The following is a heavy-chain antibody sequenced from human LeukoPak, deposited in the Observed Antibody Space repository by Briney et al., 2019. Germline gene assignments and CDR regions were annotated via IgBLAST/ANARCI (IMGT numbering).Heavy chain of an antibody. D-gene: IGHD6-25*01. CDR3: ARRTAKKNEPGGAFDI. Sequence: SGPGLVKPSETLSLTCTVSGGSISSYYWSWIRQPPGKGLEWIGYIYYSGSTNYNPSLKSRVTISVDTSKNQFSLKLSSVTAADTAVYYCARRTAKKNEPGGAFDIWGQGTMVTVSS. CDR2: IYYSGST. V-gene: IGHV4-59*08. J-gene: IGHJ3*02. CDR1: GGSISSYY.